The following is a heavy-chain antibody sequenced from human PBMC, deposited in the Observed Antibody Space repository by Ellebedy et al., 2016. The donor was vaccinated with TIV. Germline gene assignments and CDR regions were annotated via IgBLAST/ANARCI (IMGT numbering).Heavy chain of an antibody. V-gene: IGHV5-51*01. D-gene: IGHD3-10*01. CDR2: IYPGDSDT. CDR3: ARLGSGGSGSPNWFDP. Sequence: GESLKISXKGSGYSFTSYWIGWVRQMPGKGLEWMGIIYPGDSDTRYSPSFQGQVTISADKSISTAYLQWSSLKASDTAMYYCARLGSGGSGSPNWFDPWGQGTLVTVSS. J-gene: IGHJ5*02. CDR1: GYSFTSYW.